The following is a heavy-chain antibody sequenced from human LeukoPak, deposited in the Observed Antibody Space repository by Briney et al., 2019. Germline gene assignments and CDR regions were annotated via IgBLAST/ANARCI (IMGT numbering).Heavy chain of an antibody. CDR3: ARVPRPTYYDFWGGAFDI. Sequence: GGSLRLSCAASGFSFSSNGMHWVRQAPGKGLEWVALIWYDGSNKYYADSVKGRFTISRDNSKNTLYLQMNSLRAEDTAVYYCARVPRPTYYDFWGGAFDIWGQGTMVTVSS. V-gene: IGHV3-33*01. D-gene: IGHD3-3*01. CDR1: GFSFSSNG. CDR2: IWYDGSNK. J-gene: IGHJ3*02.